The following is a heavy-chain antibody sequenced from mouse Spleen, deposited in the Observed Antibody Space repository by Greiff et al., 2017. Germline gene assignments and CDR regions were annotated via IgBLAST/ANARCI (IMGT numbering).Heavy chain of an antibody. CDR1: GYTFTSYG. Sequence: VQLVESGAELARPGASVKLSCKASGYTFTSYGISWVQQRTGQGLEWIGEIYPRSGNTYYNEKFKGKVTLTADKSSSTAYMELRSLTSEDSAVYYCARSDYYGSSGYYFDYWGQGTTLTVSS. CDR2: IYPRSGNT. V-gene: IGHV1-81*01. D-gene: IGHD1-1*01. CDR3: ARSDYYGSSGYYFDY. J-gene: IGHJ2*01.